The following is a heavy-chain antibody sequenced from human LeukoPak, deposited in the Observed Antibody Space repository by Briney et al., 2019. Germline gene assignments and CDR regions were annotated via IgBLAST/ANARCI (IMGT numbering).Heavy chain of an antibody. CDR1: GGSISSGSYY. Sequence: SETLSLTCTVSGGSISSGSYYWSWIRQPAGKGLEWIGRIYTSGSTNYNPSLKSRVTISVDTSKNQFSLKLSSVTAADTAVYYCARDYYDSSGLDYWGQGTLVTASS. D-gene: IGHD3-22*01. J-gene: IGHJ4*02. V-gene: IGHV4-61*02. CDR2: IYTSGST. CDR3: ARDYYDSSGLDY.